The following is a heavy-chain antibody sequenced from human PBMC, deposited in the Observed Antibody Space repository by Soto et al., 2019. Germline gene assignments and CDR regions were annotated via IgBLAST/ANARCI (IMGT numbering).Heavy chain of an antibody. J-gene: IGHJ6*02. V-gene: IGHV1-69*05. D-gene: IGHD6-6*01. CDR3: AVPNRRYSSSRYGMDV. CDR1: GGTFSCYA. CDR2: IIPICSTA. Sequence: SLKFSCKASGGTFSCYAISWVRQAPGQGLEWMGGIIPICSTANDAQNFQGRVTITTDKSTSTAYMEPSSRRSEDTAVYYCAVPNRRYSSSRYGMDVWGQGTTVTGSS.